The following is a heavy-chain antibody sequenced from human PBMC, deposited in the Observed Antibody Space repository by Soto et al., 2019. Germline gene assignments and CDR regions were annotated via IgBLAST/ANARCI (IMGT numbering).Heavy chain of an antibody. CDR1: GFTFYSYP. CDR3: ARGVTDYLTAAAVAY. CDR2: ISYDGSDQ. Sequence: PGGSLRLSCAASGFTFYSYPMHLVRQAPGKGLEWVAVISYDGSDQYHADSVKGRFTISRDNYKKTLYLQINSLRGDDTGVYYCARGVTDYLTAAAVAYWGQGAMVTVSS. J-gene: IGHJ4*02. V-gene: IGHV3-30-3*01. D-gene: IGHD4-17*01.